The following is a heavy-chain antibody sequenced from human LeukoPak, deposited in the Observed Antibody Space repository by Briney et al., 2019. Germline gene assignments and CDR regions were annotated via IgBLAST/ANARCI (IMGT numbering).Heavy chain of an antibody. CDR3: ARYQGGGWDV. Sequence: GGSLRLSCAASGFTFSTYWMSWVRQAPVKGLEWVANIKKDGSEEYYVDSVKGRFTASRDNAKNSVYLQMNSLRGDDTAVYYCARYQGGGWDVWGQGTTVTVSS. CDR2: IKKDGSEE. CDR1: GFTFSTYW. V-gene: IGHV3-7*01. J-gene: IGHJ6*02. D-gene: IGHD6-25*01.